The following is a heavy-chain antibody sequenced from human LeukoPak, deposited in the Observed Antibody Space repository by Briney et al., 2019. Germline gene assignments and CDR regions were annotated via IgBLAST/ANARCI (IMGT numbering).Heavy chain of an antibody. V-gene: IGHV4-34*01. CDR1: GGSFSGYY. J-gene: IGHJ5*02. D-gene: IGHD3-10*01. CDR2: INHSGST. Sequence: KPSETLSLTCAVYGGSFSGYYWSWIRQPPGKGLEWVGEINHSGSTNYNPSLKSRVTTSVDTSKNQCSLNLSSVTAADTAVYYCARGRRPMVRGVISWFDPWGQGTLVTVSS. CDR3: ARGRRPMVRGVISWFDP.